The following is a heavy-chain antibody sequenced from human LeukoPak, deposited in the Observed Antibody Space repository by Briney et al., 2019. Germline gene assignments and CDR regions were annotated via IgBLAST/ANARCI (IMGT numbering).Heavy chain of an antibody. CDR2: IYYIGTT. Sequence: SETLSLTCTVSAVSVSSGNYYWHRIRQPPGGGLEWIGFIYYIGTTNYNPSLKSRVTISVDTSKNHFSLKLTSVTAADTAVYYCARAYGPNSPLYWGQETLVTVSS. CDR1: AVSVSSGNYY. CDR3: ARAYGPNSPLY. J-gene: IGHJ4*02. D-gene: IGHD4-23*01. V-gene: IGHV4-61*03.